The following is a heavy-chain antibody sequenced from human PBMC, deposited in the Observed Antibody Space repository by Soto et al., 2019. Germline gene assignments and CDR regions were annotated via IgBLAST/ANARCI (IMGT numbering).Heavy chain of an antibody. D-gene: IGHD5-18*01. Sequence: QVQLQESGPGLVKPSQTLSLTCTVSGGSISSGGYYWSWIRQHPGKGLEWIGYIYYSGSTYYHPSLMSRVTISVETSKSRCALKMSSVTAADTAVYYGARDLRIQLWHYGMEVWGQGTTVSVS. CDR1: GGSISSGGYY. J-gene: IGHJ6*02. CDR2: IYYSGST. V-gene: IGHV4-31*03. CDR3: ARDLRIQLWHYGMEV.